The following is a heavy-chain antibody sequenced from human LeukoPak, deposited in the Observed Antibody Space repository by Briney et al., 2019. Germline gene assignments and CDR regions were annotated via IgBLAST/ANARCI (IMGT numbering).Heavy chain of an antibody. CDR1: GFTFSSYG. CDR3: AKERRPGNYFDY. Sequence: GGSLRLSCAASGFTFSSYGMHWVRQAPGKGLEWVAFIRYDGSNKYYADSVKGRFTISRDNFKNTLYLQMNSLRAEDTAVYYCAKERRPGNYFDYWGQGTLVTVSS. CDR2: IRYDGSNK. J-gene: IGHJ4*02. D-gene: IGHD3-10*01. V-gene: IGHV3-30*02.